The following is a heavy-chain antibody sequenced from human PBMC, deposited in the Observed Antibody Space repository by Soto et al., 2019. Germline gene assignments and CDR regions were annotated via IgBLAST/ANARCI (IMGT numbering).Heavy chain of an antibody. CDR2: MNPSNGNT. CDR1: GYTFTTYD. Sequence: ASVKVSCKASGYTFTTYDVSWVRQASGQGLEWMGWMNPSNGNTGYAQKFQGRVTMTRDTSISTVYMELSGLRPDDTAVYYCARRKERSGPHYFDYWGQGTRVTVS. V-gene: IGHV1-8*02. J-gene: IGHJ4*02. D-gene: IGHD6-25*01. CDR3: ARRKERSGPHYFDY.